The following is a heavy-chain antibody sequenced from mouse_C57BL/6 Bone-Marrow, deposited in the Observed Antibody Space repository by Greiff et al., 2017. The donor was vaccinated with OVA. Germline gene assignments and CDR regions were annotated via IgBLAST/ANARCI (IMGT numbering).Heavy chain of an antibody. CDR1: GYTFTSYG. D-gene: IGHD1-1*01. CDR2: IYIGNGYT. J-gene: IGHJ4*01. Sequence: VQLKESGAELVRPGSSVKMSCKTSGYTFTSYGINWVKQRPGQGLEWIGYIYIGNGYTEYNEKFKGKATLTSDTSSSTAYMQLSSLTSEDSAIYFCASRYGRGAGAMDYWGQGTSVTVSS. CDR3: ASRYGRGAGAMDY. V-gene: IGHV1-58*01.